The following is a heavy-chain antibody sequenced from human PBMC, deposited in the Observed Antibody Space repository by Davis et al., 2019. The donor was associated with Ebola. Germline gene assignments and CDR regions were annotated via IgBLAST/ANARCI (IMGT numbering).Heavy chain of an antibody. CDR3: AKDCREPAAIYYYYYMDV. CDR1: GFTFSSYA. Sequence: GESLKISCAASGFTFSSYAMSWVRQAPGKGLEYLSGILGNGDSTYYADSVKGRFTISRDNSKNTLYLQMNSLRAEDTAVYYCAKDCREPAAIYYYYYMDVWGKGTTVTVSS. J-gene: IGHJ6*03. CDR2: ILGNGDST. D-gene: IGHD2-2*01. V-gene: IGHV3-23*01.